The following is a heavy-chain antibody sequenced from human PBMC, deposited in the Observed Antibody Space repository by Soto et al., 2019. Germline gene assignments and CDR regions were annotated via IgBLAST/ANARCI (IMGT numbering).Heavy chain of an antibody. CDR3: ARENPDDAFDI. V-gene: IGHV3-48*03. CDR1: GFTFSSYE. J-gene: IGHJ3*02. CDR2: ISFSGSTI. Sequence: PGGSLRLSCAASGFTFSSYEMNWVRQAPGKGLEWVSYISFSGSTIYYADSVKGRFTISRDNAKKPLDLQVNSLRAEDTAVYYCARENPDDAFDIWGQGTMVTVSS.